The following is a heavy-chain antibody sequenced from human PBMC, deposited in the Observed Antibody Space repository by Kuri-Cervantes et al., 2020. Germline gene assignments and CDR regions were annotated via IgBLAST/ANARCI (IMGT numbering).Heavy chain of an antibody. V-gene: IGHV3-74*01. CDR3: ASGGYCSSTSCYNWFDP. CDR1: GFTFSTYW. Sequence: GESLKISCAASGFTFSTYWMHWVRQAPGKGLVWVSRMNTDGSRTNYADSVEGRFTISRDNAKNTLYLQMNSLRAEDTAVYYCASGGYCSSTSCYNWFDPWGQGTLVTVSS. CDR2: MNTDGSRT. J-gene: IGHJ5*02. D-gene: IGHD2-2*01.